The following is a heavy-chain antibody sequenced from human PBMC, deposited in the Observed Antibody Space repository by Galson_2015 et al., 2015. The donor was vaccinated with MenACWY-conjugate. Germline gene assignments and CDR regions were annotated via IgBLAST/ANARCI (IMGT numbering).Heavy chain of an antibody. D-gene: IGHD1-14*01. J-gene: IGHJ4*02. V-gene: IGHV3-23*01. Sequence: SLRLSCAASGFTFSSYAMTGVRQAPGKGLECVSSISGSAGSTYYADSVKGRFTISRDNSKNTLYMQMNSLRAEDTAVYYCALNRSGGDDYWGQGTLVTVSS. CDR2: ISGSAGST. CDR3: ALNRSGGDDY. CDR1: GFTFSSYA.